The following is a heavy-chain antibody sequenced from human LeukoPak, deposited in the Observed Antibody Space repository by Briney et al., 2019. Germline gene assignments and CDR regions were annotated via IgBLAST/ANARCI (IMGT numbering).Heavy chain of an antibody. J-gene: IGHJ3*02. D-gene: IGHD2-2*02. CDR3: ARESPSDCSSTSCYKMGAFDI. CDR1: GGSISSYY. V-gene: IGHV4-59*12. Sequence: SETLSLTCTVSGGSISSYYWSWIRQPPGKGLEWIGYIYYSGSTYYNPSLKSRVTISVDRSKNQFSLKLSSVTAADTAVYYCARESPSDCSSTSCYKMGAFDIWGQGTMVTVSS. CDR2: IYYSGST.